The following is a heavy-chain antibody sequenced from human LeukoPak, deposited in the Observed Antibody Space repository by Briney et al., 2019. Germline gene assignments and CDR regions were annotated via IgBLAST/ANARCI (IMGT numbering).Heavy chain of an antibody. CDR1: GGSFNKYH. V-gene: IGHV4-34*01. CDR3: ARLLKTGMTGYYFDL. J-gene: IGHJ2*01. D-gene: IGHD3-9*01. CDR2: INDRGST. Sequence: SETLSLTCAVYGGSFNKYHWSWIRQPPGKGLEWIGEINDRGSTNYNPSLKSRVTISVDTSKNQFSLKLSSVTAADTAVYYCARLLKTGMTGYYFDLWGRGTLVTVSS.